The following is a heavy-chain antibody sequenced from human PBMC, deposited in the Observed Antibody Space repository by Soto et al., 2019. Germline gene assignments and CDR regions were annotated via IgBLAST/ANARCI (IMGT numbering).Heavy chain of an antibody. Sequence: SETLSLTCTVSGGSISSSSYYWGWIRQPPGKGLEWIGSIYYSGSTYYNPSLKSRVTISVDTSKKQFSMKLSSVTAADTAMNKCARHWAKIYRFRYFDLWGGGTLVT. V-gene: IGHV4-39*01. D-gene: IGHD1-26*01. J-gene: IGHJ2*01. CDR2: IYYSGST. CDR3: ARHWAKIYRFRYFDL. CDR1: GGSISSSSYY.